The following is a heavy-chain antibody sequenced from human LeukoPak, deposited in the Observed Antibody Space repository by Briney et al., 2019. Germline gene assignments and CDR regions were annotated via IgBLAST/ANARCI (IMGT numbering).Heavy chain of an antibody. CDR1: GFSLSTSGVG. J-gene: IGHJ4*02. V-gene: IGHV2-5*02. CDR2: IYWDDDK. CDR3: AHSYYGFWSGYYSFDY. D-gene: IGHD3-3*01. Sequence: SGPTLVKPTQTLTLTCTFSGFSLSTSGVGVGWIRQPPGKALEWLALIYWDDDKRYSPSLKSRLTITKGTSKNQVVLTMTDMDPVDTATYYCAHSYYGFWSGYYSFDYWGQGTLVTASS.